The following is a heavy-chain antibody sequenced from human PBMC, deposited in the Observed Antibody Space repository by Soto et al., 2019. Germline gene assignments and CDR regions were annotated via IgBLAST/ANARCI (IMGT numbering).Heavy chain of an antibody. CDR3: ASSTMVRGVINLFSYHYYMAV. CDR1: GGSISSYY. J-gene: IGHJ6*03. CDR2: IYYSGST. D-gene: IGHD3-10*01. Sequence: SETLSLTCTVSGGSISSYYWSWIRQPPGKGLEWIGYIYYSGSTNYNPSLKSRVTISVDTSKNQFSLKLSSVTAADTAVYYCASSTMVRGVINLFSYHYYMAVWGKGTTVTVYS. V-gene: IGHV4-59*01.